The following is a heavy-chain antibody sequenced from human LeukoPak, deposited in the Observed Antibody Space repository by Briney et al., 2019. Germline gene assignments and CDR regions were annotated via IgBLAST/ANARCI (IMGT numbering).Heavy chain of an antibody. CDR2: IYYSGST. V-gene: IGHV4-39*01. J-gene: IGHJ4*02. CDR1: GGSFSSSSYY. D-gene: IGHD3-10*01. CDR3: ARLGYYGSGSLVDYFDY. Sequence: SETLSLTCSVSGGSFSSSSYYWGWISQPPGKGLEWIGSIYYSGSTYYNPSLKSRVTISVDTSKNQFSLKLSSVTAADTAVYYCARLGYYGSGSLVDYFDYWGQGTLVTVSS.